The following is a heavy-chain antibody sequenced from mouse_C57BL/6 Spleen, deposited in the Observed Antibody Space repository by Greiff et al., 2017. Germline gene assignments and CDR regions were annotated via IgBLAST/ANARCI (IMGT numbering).Heavy chain of an antibody. CDR2: IDPETGGT. CDR3: TRWGYGSSFFAY. V-gene: IGHV1-15*01. J-gene: IGHJ3*01. D-gene: IGHD1-1*01. CDR1: GYTFTDYE. Sequence: QVQLKESGAELVRPGASVTLSCKASGYTFTDYEMHWVKQTPVHGLEWIGAIDPETGGTAYNQKFKGKAILTADKSSSTAYMELRSLTSEHSAVYYCTRWGYGSSFFAYWGQGTLVTVSA.